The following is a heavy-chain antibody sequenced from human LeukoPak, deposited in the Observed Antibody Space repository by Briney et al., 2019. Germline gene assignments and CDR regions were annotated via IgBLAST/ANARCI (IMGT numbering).Heavy chain of an antibody. CDR1: GDSISSSSYF. Sequence: SETLSLTCTVSGDSISSSSYFWGWIRQPPGEGLEWIGSFYYSGSTYYNPSVKSRVTISVDTSKNQFSLKLSSVTAADTAVYYCAREVVYYGEGANWFDPWGQGTLVTVSS. D-gene: IGHD3-10*01. V-gene: IGHV4-39*07. J-gene: IGHJ5*02. CDR3: AREVVYYGEGANWFDP. CDR2: FYYSGST.